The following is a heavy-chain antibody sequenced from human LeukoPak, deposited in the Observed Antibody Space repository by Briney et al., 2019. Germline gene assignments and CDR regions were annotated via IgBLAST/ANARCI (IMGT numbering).Heavy chain of an antibody. D-gene: IGHD2-8*01. CDR2: ISCDGSNK. CDR3: ARDSSEGVYYFDY. J-gene: IGHJ4*02. Sequence: GGSLRLSCAASGFTFSSYAMHWVRQAPGKGLEWVAVISCDGSNKYYADSVKGRFTISRDNSKNTLYLQMNSLRAEDTAVYYCARDSSEGVYYFDYWGQGTLVTVSS. CDR1: GFTFSSYA. V-gene: IGHV3-30-3*01.